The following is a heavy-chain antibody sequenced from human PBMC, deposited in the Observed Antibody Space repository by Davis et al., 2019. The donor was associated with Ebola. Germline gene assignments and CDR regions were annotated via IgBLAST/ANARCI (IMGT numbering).Heavy chain of an antibody. Sequence: GESLKIPCAASGFTISSYCMNWVRQAPGKGLERGSSITATGAYIYYADSVTGRFTISRDNAKNSLYLQMNSLWAADTAVYFCPSLDYDILTAYSVDYWGQGALVTVSS. D-gene: IGHD3-9*01. V-gene: IGHV3-21*01. CDR2: ITATGAYI. CDR1: GFTISSYC. J-gene: IGHJ4*02. CDR3: PSLDYDILTAYSVDY.